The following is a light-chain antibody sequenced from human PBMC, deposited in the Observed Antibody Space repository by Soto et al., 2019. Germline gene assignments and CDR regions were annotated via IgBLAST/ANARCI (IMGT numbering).Light chain of an antibody. CDR2: GAS. CDR1: QTIRSN. J-gene: IGKJ5*01. Sequence: EIVMTQSPATLSMSPGERATLSCWASQTIRSNLAWYQQKPGQAPRLLIYGASTRATGLPARFSGSGSGTDFTLTISSLQSEDFAVYYCQQYNTWPPITFGQGTRLEI. V-gene: IGKV3-15*01. CDR3: QQYNTWPPIT.